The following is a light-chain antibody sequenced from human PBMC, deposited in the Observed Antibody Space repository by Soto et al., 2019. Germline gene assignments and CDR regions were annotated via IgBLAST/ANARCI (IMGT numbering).Light chain of an antibody. Sequence: VMTQSPATLSVAPGERATLSCRASQSISTFLAWYQQKPGQAPRLLIYGASTRATGIPARFSGSGSGTEFTLTISSLQSEDFAVYYCQQYNNWPRTFSQGTKVEIK. V-gene: IGKV3-15*01. CDR3: QQYNNWPRT. CDR1: QSISTF. CDR2: GAS. J-gene: IGKJ1*01.